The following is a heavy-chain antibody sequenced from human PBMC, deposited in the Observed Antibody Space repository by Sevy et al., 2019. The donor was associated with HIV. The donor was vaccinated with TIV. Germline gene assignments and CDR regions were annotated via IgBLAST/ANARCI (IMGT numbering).Heavy chain of an antibody. D-gene: IGHD3-22*01. V-gene: IGHV3-30-3*01. CDR2: ISYDGSNK. Sequence: GGSLRLSCAASGFTFSSYAMHWVRQAPGKGLEWVAVISYDGSNKYYADSVKGRFTISRDNSKNTLYLQMNSLRAEDTAVYYCARGDKDSSGYYYFDYWGQGTLVTVSS. CDR3: ARGDKDSSGYYYFDY. J-gene: IGHJ4*02. CDR1: GFTFSSYA.